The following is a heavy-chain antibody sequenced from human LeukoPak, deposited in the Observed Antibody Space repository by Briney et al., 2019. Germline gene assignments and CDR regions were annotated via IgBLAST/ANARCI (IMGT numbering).Heavy chain of an antibody. CDR2: INHSGST. V-gene: IGHV4-34*01. J-gene: IGHJ6*03. CDR1: GGSFSGYY. Sequence: EPSETLSLTCAVYGGSFSGYYWSWIRQPPGKGLEWIGEINHSGSTNYNPSLKSRVTISVDTSKNQFSLKLSSVTAADTAVYFCARVSWFPGTSYYYMDVWGKGTTVTVSS. CDR3: ARVSWFPGTSYYYMDV. D-gene: IGHD1-1*01.